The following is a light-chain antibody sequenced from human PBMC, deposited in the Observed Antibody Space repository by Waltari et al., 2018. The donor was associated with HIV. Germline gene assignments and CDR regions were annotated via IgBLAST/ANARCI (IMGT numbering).Light chain of an antibody. V-gene: IGLV1-40*01. J-gene: IGLJ1*01. Sequence: QSVLTQPPSVSGAPGQRVTISCTGSSSNIGAGYDLHWFQQLPGTAPKLLTYGNTNRPSGVPDRFSGSKSGTSASLAITGLQAEDEADYYCQSYDSGLTAYVFGTGTKVTVL. CDR1: SSNIGAGYD. CDR2: GNT. CDR3: QSYDSGLTAYV.